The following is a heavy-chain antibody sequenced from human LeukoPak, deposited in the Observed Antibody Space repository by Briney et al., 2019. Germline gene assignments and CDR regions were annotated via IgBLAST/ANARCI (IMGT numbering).Heavy chain of an antibody. D-gene: IGHD3-10*01. CDR1: GYSISSGYY. V-gene: IGHV4-61*01. CDR2: IYYSGST. J-gene: IGHJ4*02. CDR3: ARGGGITMVRGVIPAYYFDY. Sequence: SETLSLTCTVSGYSISSGYYWGWIRQPPGKGLEWIGYIYYSGSTNYNPSLKSRVTISVDTSKNQFSLKLSSVTAADTAVYYCARGGGITMVRGVIPAYYFDYWGQGTLVTVSS.